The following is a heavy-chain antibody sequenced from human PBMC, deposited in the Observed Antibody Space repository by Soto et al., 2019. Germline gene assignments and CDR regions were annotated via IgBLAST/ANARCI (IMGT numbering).Heavy chain of an antibody. D-gene: IGHD2-15*01. CDR3: TSGSVEGV. V-gene: IGHV3-15*07. Sequence: EAQLVESGGGLVKPGGSLRLSCAASGFTISNAWMNWVRQAPGKGLEWVGRIKTNGEGGTTDYAAPVKGRFVISSDDSKNTLYLQMNSLRPDDTAVYYCTSGSVEGVWVQGTTVTVSS. CDR2: IKTNGEGGTT. CDR1: GFTISNAW. J-gene: IGHJ6*02.